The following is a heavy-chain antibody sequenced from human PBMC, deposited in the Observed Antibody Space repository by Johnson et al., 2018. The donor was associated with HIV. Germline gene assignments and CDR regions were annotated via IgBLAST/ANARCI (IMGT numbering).Heavy chain of an antibody. Sequence: QMLLVESGGGMVQPGRSLRLSCAASGFTFTTYALHWVRRAPGKGLECVAVISYDGSNKYYADSVKGRFTISRDNSKNTLYLQMNSLRAEDTAVYYCARDIVGAHDAFDIWGQGTMVTVSS. V-gene: IGHV3-30-3*01. CDR2: ISYDGSNK. CDR3: ARDIVGAHDAFDI. J-gene: IGHJ3*02. D-gene: IGHD1-26*01. CDR1: GFTFTTYA.